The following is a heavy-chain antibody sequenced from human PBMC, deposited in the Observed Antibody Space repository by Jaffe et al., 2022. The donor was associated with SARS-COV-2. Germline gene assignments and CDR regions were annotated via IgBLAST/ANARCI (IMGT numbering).Heavy chain of an antibody. J-gene: IGHJ6*02. CDR1: GFTFSSHA. V-gene: IGHV3-23*04. D-gene: IGHD4-4*01. CDR2: ISSYGT. Sequence: EVQLVQSGGGLVQPGGSLRLSCAASGFTFSSHAMNWVRQAPGRRPEWVSTISSYGTYYADSVKGRFTISRDNSKKMLYLQMNSLRAEDTALYYCAKELTTEAEYYYFAMDVWGQGTTVTVSS. CDR3: AKELTTEAEYYYFAMDV.